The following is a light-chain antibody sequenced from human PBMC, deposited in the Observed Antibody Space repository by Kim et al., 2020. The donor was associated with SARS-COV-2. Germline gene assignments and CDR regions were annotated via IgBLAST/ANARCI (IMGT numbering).Light chain of an antibody. CDR3: QQYQSYPYT. CDR1: QSMNSW. Sequence: ASVGDRGTITCRASQSMNSWLGSYQQKPGKAHKVLIYKASSLEAGVPSRFSGSGSGTEFTLAISSLQPDNFTTYYCQQYQSYPYTFGQGTKLEIK. V-gene: IGKV1-5*03. J-gene: IGKJ2*01. CDR2: KAS.